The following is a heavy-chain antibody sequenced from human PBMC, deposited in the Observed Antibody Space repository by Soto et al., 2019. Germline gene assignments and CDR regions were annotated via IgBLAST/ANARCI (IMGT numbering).Heavy chain of an antibody. V-gene: IGHV4-34*01. CDR1: GGSFSGYH. Sequence: PSETLSLTCAVYGGSFSGYHWNWIRQPPGKGLEWIGEINHRGSTNYNPSLKSRVTISVDTSKNQLSLKLSSVTAADTAVYYCAGERTTISTFRSYYYGMDVWDQGTTVTVSS. CDR3: AGERTTISTFRSYYYGMDV. CDR2: INHRGST. D-gene: IGHD4-4*01. J-gene: IGHJ6*02.